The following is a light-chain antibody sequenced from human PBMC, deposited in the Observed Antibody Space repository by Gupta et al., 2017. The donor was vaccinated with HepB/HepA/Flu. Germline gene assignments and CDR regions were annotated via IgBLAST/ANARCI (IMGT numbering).Light chain of an antibody. CDR2: SAS. CDR1: QRIGTF. J-gene: IGKJ4*01. V-gene: IGKV1-39*01. CDR3: QQSDTTPLT. Sequence: DIQMTQSPSSLSASVGDRVIISCRASQRIGTFLNWYQQKRGAAPTLLIFSASKLARGVPSRFSGSGSGTDFTLIIKRLQPEDFATYYCQQSDTTPLTFGGGTEVEIK.